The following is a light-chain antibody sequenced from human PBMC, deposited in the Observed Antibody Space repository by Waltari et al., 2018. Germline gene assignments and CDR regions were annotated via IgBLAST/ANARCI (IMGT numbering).Light chain of an antibody. CDR2: HAS. J-gene: IGKJ1*01. CDR1: ESIATN. CDR3: QQYNNWPPST. V-gene: IGKV3-15*01. Sequence: CRASESIATNLAWYQQRPGQAPRLLSFHASSRATDIPAKFSGSGSGTEFTLTISSLQAEDFAVYYCQQYNNWPPSTFGQGTKVEFK.